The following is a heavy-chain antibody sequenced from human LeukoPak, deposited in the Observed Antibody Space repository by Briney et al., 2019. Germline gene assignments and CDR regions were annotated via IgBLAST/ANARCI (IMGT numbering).Heavy chain of an antibody. V-gene: IGHV4-39*07. Sequence: PSETLSLTCTVSGGSISSSSYYWGWIRQPPGKGLEWIGSIYYSGSTYYNPSLKSRVTISVDTSKNQFSLKLSSVTAADTAVYYCARDHDYVDYWGQGTLVTVSS. J-gene: IGHJ4*02. CDR3: ARDHDYVDY. CDR2: IYYSGST. CDR1: GGSISSSSYY.